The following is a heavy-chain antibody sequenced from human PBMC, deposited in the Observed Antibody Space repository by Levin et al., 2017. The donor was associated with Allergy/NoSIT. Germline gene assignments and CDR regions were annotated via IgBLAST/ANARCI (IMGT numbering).Heavy chain of an antibody. V-gene: IGHV1-2*02. D-gene: IGHD4-17*01. CDR2: VNCNSVDT. Sequence: GESLKISCEAAGYTFTDHYMHWVRQAPGQGLEWMGWVNCNSVDTHYAQKFQDRVTMTRDTSITTAYIEVSSLIFDDTDLYFCARNDYGDYVQNFDYWGQGTLVTVSS. CDR3: ARNDYGDYVQNFDY. CDR1: GYTFTDHY. J-gene: IGHJ4*02.